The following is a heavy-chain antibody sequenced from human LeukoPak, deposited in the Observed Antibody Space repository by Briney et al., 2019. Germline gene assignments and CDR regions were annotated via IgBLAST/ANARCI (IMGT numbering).Heavy chain of an antibody. Sequence: GASMKVSCKSSRFTFSDHYIHWVRQAAGQGLEGMAYISPDNISRSSEGKFHGRVTLTRHTSMRTVYIELIELTSDDTPVYYCARRGNDMLNKDFDSWGQGTLVTVS. CDR3: ARRGNDMLNKDFDS. CDR1: RFTFSDHY. V-gene: IGHV1-2*02. J-gene: IGHJ4*02. CDR2: ISPDNISR. D-gene: IGHD1-1*01.